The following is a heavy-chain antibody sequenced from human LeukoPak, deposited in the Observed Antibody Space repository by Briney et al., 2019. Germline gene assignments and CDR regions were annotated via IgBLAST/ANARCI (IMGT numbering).Heavy chain of an antibody. CDR3: VSFYETY. V-gene: IGHV3-74*01. CDR2: INGDGSWT. D-gene: IGHD2/OR15-2a*01. Sequence: PGGSLRLSCAASGNYWIHWVRQAPGKGLVWVSHINGDGSWTSYADSVKGRFTISKDNAKNTVYLQMNSLRAEDTAVYYCVSFYETYWGRGTLVTVSS. CDR1: GNYW. J-gene: IGHJ4*02.